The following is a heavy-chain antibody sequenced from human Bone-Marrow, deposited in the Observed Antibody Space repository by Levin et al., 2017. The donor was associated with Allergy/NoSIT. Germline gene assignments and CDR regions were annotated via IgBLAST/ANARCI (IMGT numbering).Heavy chain of an antibody. D-gene: IGHD6-19*01. CDR2: INPSGGST. J-gene: IGHJ3*02. V-gene: IGHV1-46*01. CDR1: GYTFTSYY. CDR3: ARARQWLVLWGWRDAFDI. Sequence: GASVKVSCKASGYTFTSYYMHWVRQAPGQGLEWMGIINPSGGSTSYAQKFQGRVTMTRDTSTSTVYMELSSLRSEDTAVYYCARARQWLVLWGWRDAFDIWGQGTMVTVSS.